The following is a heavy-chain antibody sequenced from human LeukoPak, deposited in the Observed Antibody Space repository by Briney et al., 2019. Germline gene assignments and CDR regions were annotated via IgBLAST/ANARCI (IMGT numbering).Heavy chain of an antibody. Sequence: HPGGSLRLSCAASEFTFSSYGMSWVRQAPGKGLEWVSTISNSGGDAYYADSVKGRFTISRDNSKNTLSLQMNSLVAEDTAVYYCVKAGPYFFRYWGQGTLVTVSS. J-gene: IGHJ4*02. V-gene: IGHV3-23*01. CDR1: EFTFSSYG. CDR3: VKAGPYFFRY. CDR2: ISNSGGDA.